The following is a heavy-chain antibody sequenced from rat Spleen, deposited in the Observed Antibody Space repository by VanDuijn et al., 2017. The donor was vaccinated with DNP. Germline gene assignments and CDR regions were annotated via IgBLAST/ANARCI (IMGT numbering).Heavy chain of an antibody. CDR3: ARGVSSYYGYNSYWYFDF. Sequence: EVQLQESGPGLVKPSQSLSLICSVTDYSITNNYWGWIRKFPGNKMEWMGHINYSGRNSYNPSLKSRISITRDTSKNQFFLQLNSVTTEDTATYYCARGVSSYYGYNSYWYFDFWGPGTMVTVSS. D-gene: IGHD1-9*01. CDR2: INYSGRN. V-gene: IGHV3-1*01. CDR1: DYSITNNY. J-gene: IGHJ1*01.